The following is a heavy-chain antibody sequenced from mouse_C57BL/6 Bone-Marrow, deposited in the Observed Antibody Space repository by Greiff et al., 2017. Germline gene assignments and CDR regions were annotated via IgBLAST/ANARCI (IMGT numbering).Heavy chain of an antibody. CDR1: GYTFTSYW. CDR2: IYPGSGST. CDR3: ARGEISARVAWMDY. V-gene: IGHV1-55*01. Sequence: QVQLLQPGAELVKPGASVKMSCKASGYTFTSYWITWVKQRPGQGLAWIGDIYPGSGSTNYNEKFKSKVTMTVDTSNSTAYMQLSNLTSEDSAVYYCARGEISARVAWMDYWGQGTSVTVSS. J-gene: IGHJ4*01. D-gene: IGHD1-1*01.